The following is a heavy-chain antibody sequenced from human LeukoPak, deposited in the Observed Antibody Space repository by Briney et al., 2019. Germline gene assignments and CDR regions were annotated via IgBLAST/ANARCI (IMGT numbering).Heavy chain of an antibody. CDR3: ARGGGIGVFGVVIPGMDV. CDR2: YNHSWST. Sequence: SETLSLTCAVYGGFFSGYYWSWIRQPPGKGLEWIGEYNHSWSTNYNPSLKGRVTLSVDTSKNQFSLQLRSVTDADAAVYYCARGGGIGVFGVVIPGMDVWRRGNTVTVS. D-gene: IGHD3-3*01. J-gene: IGHJ6*02. V-gene: IGHV4-34*01. CDR1: GGFFSGYY.